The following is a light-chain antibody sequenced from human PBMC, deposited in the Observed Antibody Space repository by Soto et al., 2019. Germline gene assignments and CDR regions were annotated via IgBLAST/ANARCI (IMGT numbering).Light chain of an antibody. V-gene: IGLV2-8*01. CDR2: EVN. Sequence: QSVLTQPPSASGSPGQSVTISCTGTSSDIGAYNYVSWYQQHPGKAPKLMIYEVNKRPSGVPDRFSGSKSGNTASLTVSGLQAADEADYYCSSYAGSNNFGVFGGGTKLTVL. J-gene: IGLJ2*01. CDR1: SSDIGAYNY. CDR3: SSYAGSNNFGV.